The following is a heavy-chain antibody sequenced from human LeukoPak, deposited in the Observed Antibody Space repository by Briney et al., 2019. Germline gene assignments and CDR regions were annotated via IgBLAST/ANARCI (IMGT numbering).Heavy chain of an antibody. Sequence: ASVKVSCKASGYTFTSYYMHWVRQAPGQGLEWMGIINPSGGSTSYAQKFQGRVTMTRDTSTSTVYMELSSLRSEDTAVYYCARAPINRGGYVPWFDPWGQGTLVTVSS. CDR1: GYTFTSYY. D-gene: IGHD5-12*01. CDR2: INPSGGST. J-gene: IGHJ5*02. V-gene: IGHV1-46*01. CDR3: ARAPINRGGYVPWFDP.